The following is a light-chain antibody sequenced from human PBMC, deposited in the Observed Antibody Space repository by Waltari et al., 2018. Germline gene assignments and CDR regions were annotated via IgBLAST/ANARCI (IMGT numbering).Light chain of an antibody. J-gene: IGLJ1*01. CDR3: CSYAGLGIYV. Sequence: QSGLTQPASVSGPPGQSITLSCTGSSSDVGRYDLVPWYQQYPGKAPKLMVYEVTKRTSGVSDRFSGSKSANTASLTIYGLQSEDEADYYCCSYAGLGIYVFGTGTKVTVL. CDR1: SSDVGRYDL. V-gene: IGLV2-23*02. CDR2: EVT.